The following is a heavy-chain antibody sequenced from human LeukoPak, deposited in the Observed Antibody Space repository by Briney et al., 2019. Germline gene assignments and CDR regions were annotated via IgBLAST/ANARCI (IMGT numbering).Heavy chain of an antibody. CDR1: GFTFSSYE. J-gene: IGHJ5*02. V-gene: IGHV3-48*03. D-gene: IGHD3-10*01. CDR3: AKDYSKTSYYGSGTYYRPNWFDP. Sequence: GGSLRLSCAASGFTFSSYEMNWVRQAPGKGLEWVSYISSSGSTIYYADSVKGRFTISRDSSKNTLYLQMNSLRTEDTAVYYCAKDYSKTSYYGSGTYYRPNWFDPWGQGTLVTVSS. CDR2: ISSSGSTI.